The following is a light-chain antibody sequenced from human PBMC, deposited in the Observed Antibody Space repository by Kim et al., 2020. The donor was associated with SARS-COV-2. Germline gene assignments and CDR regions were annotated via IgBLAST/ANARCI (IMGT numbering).Light chain of an antibody. J-gene: IGLJ2*01. CDR2: DTT. Sequence: GQKVPISIPGRPSNVGTYFVSWYQHPPGTAPKLLIHDTTQRPSGIPDRFSGSKSGTSATLDITGLQTGDEADYYCLTWDSSLRAGVFGGGTKVTVL. CDR1: PSNVGTYF. CDR3: LTWDSSLRAGV. V-gene: IGLV1-51*01.